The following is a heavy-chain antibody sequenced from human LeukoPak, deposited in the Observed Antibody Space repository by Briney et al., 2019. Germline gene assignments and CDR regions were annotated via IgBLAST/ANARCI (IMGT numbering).Heavy chain of an antibody. D-gene: IGHD5-24*01. CDR2: ISYDGSNK. V-gene: IGHV3-30-3*01. Sequence: GGSLRLSCAASGFTFSSYGMHWVRQAPGKGLEWVAVISYDGSNKYYADSVKGRFTISRDNSKNTLYLQMNSLRAEDTAVYSCASGEVGGDGYKSPFDYWGQGTLVTVSS. CDR1: GFTFSSYG. CDR3: ASGEVGGDGYKSPFDY. J-gene: IGHJ4*02.